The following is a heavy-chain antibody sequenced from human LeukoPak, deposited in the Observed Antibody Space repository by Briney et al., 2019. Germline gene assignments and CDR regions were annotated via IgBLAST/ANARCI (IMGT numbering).Heavy chain of an antibody. CDR2: IGNTET. CDR3: AKDWIQFNRVFDCFDS. Sequence: GGSLRLSCATPGFPFETNAMSWFRQAPGKGLEWVATIGNTETFYADSVTGRFTISRDNSKNTVNLQMNRLRVEDTAIYYCAKDWIQFNRVFDCFDSWGQGTLVTVSS. D-gene: IGHD5-18*01. V-gene: IGHV3-23*01. J-gene: IGHJ4*02. CDR1: GFPFETNA.